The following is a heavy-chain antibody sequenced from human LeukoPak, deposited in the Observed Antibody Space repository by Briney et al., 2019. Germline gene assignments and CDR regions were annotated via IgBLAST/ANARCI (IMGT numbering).Heavy chain of an antibody. CDR3: ARDKPTTYYYDSSGYYRLDY. Sequence: GASVKVSCKASGGTFSSYAISWVRQAPGQGLEWMGRITPILGIANYAQKFQGRVTITADKSTSTAYMELSSLGSEDTAVYYCARDKPTTYYYDSSGYYRLDYWGQGTLVTVSS. J-gene: IGHJ4*02. CDR1: GGTFSSYA. CDR2: ITPILGIA. V-gene: IGHV1-69*04. D-gene: IGHD3-22*01.